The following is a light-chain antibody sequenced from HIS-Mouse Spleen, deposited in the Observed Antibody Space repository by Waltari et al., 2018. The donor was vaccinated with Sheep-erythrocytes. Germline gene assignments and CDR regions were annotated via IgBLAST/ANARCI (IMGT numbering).Light chain of an antibody. J-gene: IGLJ1*01. CDR1: SSDVGGYNY. Sequence: QSALTQPRSVSGSPGQSVTISCTGTSSDVGGYNYVSWYQQHPGKAPKLMIYDVSKRPSGVPDRFSGSKSGNTASLTISGLHADDEADYYCCSYAGSYNHVFATGTKVTVL. CDR3: CSYAGSYNHV. V-gene: IGLV2-11*01. CDR2: DVS.